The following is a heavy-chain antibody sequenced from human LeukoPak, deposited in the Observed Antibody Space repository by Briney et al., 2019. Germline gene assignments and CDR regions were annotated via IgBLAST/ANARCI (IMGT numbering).Heavy chain of an antibody. Sequence: SETLCLTCAVYGGSFSGYSWSWIRQPPGKGLEWVGEINHSGSTNYYPSPKSRVFTSADTSTNQIPFKLRSVTRADTAVYYCARGLHYGGGPLGYWGQGTLVTVSA. CDR3: ARGLHYGGGPLGY. CDR1: GGSFSGYS. CDR2: INHSGST. V-gene: IGHV4-34*01. J-gene: IGHJ4*02. D-gene: IGHD4-23*01.